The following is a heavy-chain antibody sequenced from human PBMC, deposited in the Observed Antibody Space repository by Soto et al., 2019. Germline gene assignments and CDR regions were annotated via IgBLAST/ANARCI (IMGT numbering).Heavy chain of an antibody. CDR3: AKGRDYGGNFRDY. CDR2: ISYDGSNK. V-gene: IGHV3-30*18. Sequence: QVQLVESGGGVVQPGRSLRLSCAASGFTFSSYGMHWVRQAPGKGLEWVAVISYDGSNKYYADSVKGRFTISRDNSKNTLYLHMNSLRADDTAVYYCAKGRDYGGNFRDYWGQGTLVTVSS. D-gene: IGHD4-17*01. J-gene: IGHJ4*02. CDR1: GFTFSSYG.